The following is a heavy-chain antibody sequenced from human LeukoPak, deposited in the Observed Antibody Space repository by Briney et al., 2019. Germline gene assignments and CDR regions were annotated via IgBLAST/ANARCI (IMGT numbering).Heavy chain of an antibody. Sequence: GGSLRLSCAASGFTFSSYGMHWVRQAPGKGLEWVSAISGSGYSTYYADSVKGRFTISRDNSKNTLYLQMNSLRAEDTALYYCARNSGAGYYFYMDVWGKGTAVTVSS. D-gene: IGHD3-10*01. J-gene: IGHJ6*03. CDR3: ARNSGAGYYFYMDV. V-gene: IGHV3-23*01. CDR1: GFTFSSYG. CDR2: ISGSGYST.